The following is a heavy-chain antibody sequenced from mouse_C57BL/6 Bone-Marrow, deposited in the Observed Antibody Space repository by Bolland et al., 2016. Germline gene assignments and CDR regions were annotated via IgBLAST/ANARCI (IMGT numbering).Heavy chain of an antibody. V-gene: IGHV1S40*01. CDR2: IFPASGST. J-gene: IGHJ2*01. Sequence: EWIGQIFPASGSTYYNEMYKDKAALTVDTSSSTAYMQLSSLTSEDTAVYFCARSRGYWGQGTT. CDR3: ARSRGY.